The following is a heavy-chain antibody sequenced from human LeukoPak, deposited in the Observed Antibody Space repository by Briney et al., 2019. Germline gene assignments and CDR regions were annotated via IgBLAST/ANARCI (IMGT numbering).Heavy chain of an antibody. CDR3: ARTFVGARTGLGY. V-gene: IGHV3-21*01. CDR2: ISSSSSYI. Sequence: GGSLRLSCAASGFTFSSYSMNWVRQAPGKGLEWVSSISSSSSYIYYADSVKGRFTISRDNAKNSLYLQMNSLRAEDTAVYYCARTFVGARTGLGYWGQGTLVTVSS. D-gene: IGHD1-26*01. J-gene: IGHJ4*02. CDR1: GFTFSSYS.